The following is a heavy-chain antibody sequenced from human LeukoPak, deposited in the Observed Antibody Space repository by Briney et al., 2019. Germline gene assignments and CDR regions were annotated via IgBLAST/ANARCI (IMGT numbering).Heavy chain of an antibody. V-gene: IGHV4-4*07. CDR1: GVYSTDYF. Sequence: SETLSLTCTVSGVYSTDYFWSWIRQPAGRGLEWIGRIHSSGSTNYNPSVKSRITVSLDTSKNQFSLKLSSVTAADTAVYYCATEGDRDSGAWYWFDSWGQGNLVTVSS. J-gene: IGHJ5*01. CDR2: IHSSGST. CDR3: ATEGDRDSGAWYWFDS. D-gene: IGHD2-21*02.